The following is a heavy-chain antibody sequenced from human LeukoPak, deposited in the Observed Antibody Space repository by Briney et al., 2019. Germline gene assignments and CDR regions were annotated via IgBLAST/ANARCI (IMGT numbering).Heavy chain of an antibody. CDR3: ARVYRNGMDV. V-gene: IGHV4-34*01. CDR2: INHSGST. D-gene: IGHD5-12*01. Sequence: LEWIGEINHSGSTNYNPSLKSRVTISVDTSKNQFSLKLSSVTAADTAVYYCARVYRNGMDVWGQGTTVTVSS. J-gene: IGHJ6*02.